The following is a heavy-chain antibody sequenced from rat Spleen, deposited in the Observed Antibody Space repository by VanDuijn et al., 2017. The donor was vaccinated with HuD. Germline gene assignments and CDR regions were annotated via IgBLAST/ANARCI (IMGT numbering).Heavy chain of an antibody. V-gene: IGHV5S13*01. J-gene: IGHJ2*01. CDR3: ARKFITIAAASFDY. D-gene: IGHD1-2*01. Sequence: EVQLVESGGGLVQPGRSLKLSCVASGFSFTNHGMAWVRQAPTKGLEWVASISSGGGSTYYRDSVKGRFTVSRDNAKSTLYLQMDSLRSEDTATYYCARKFITIAAASFDYWGQGVMVTVSS. CDR2: ISSGGGST. CDR1: GFSFTNHG.